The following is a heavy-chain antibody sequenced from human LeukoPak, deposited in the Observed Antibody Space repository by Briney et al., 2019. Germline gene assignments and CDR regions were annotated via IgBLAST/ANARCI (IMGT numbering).Heavy chain of an antibody. Sequence: GGSLRLSCAASGFTFSHHWMSWVRQVPGKGLEWVADINLDGNEKYYVDSVKGRFTISRDNAKNSLYLQMNSLRAEDTAVYYCARDSYSGSPGWGQGTLVTVSS. CDR3: ARDSYSGSPG. CDR1: GFTFSHHW. D-gene: IGHD1-26*01. J-gene: IGHJ4*02. CDR2: INLDGNEK. V-gene: IGHV3-7*01.